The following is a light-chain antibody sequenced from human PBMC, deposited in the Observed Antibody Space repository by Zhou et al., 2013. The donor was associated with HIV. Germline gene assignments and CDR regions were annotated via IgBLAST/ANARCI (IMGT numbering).Light chain of an antibody. CDR1: QSVSDTY. V-gene: IGKV3-20*01. Sequence: EIVLTQSPATLSLSPGERATLSCRASQSVSDTYLAWYQQRPGQAPRLLISGASNRVTGVPDRFSGSGSGTDFSLTISRLEPEDFAVYYCQQYGNSLFTFGPGTKVDIK. J-gene: IGKJ3*01. CDR3: QQYGNSLFT. CDR2: GAS.